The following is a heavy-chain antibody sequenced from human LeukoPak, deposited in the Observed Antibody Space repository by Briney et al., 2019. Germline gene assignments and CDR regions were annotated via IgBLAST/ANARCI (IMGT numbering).Heavy chain of an antibody. CDR1: GFTFEDYA. J-gene: IGHJ3*01. D-gene: IGHD3/OR15-3a*01. V-gene: IGHV3-23*01. Sequence: PGGSLRLSCAASGFTFEDYAMGWVRQAPGKGLEWVSVISDRGDSTYYGDSVKGRFTISRDSSKNTLYLQMNSLGGEDTALYYCAKGRWGLTINNFDLWGQGTMVTVSS. CDR2: ISDRGDST. CDR3: AKGRWGLTINNFDL.